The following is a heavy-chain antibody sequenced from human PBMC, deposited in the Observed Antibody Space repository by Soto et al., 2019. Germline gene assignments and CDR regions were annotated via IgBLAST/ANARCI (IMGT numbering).Heavy chain of an antibody. V-gene: IGHV3-7*01. J-gene: IGHJ4*02. CDR3: ARERELYSR. CDR2: IKEDGSEK. CDR1: GFTFSNYW. Sequence: VGSLRLSCAASGFTFSNYWMSWVRQAPGKGLEWVANIKEDGSEKYYVDSVKGRFTISRDNAKNSLYLQMNSLRAEDTAVYYCARERELYSRWGQGTQVTVSS. D-gene: IGHD1-26*01.